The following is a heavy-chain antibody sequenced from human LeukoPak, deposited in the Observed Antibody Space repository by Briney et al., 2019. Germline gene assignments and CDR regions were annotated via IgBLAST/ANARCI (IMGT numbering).Heavy chain of an antibody. CDR1: GGSISSYY. V-gene: IGHV4-59*01. CDR2: IYYSGST. D-gene: IGHD4/OR15-4a*01. Sequence: SETLSLTCTVSGGSISSYYWRWIRQPPGKGLEWIAYIYYSGSTNYNPSLKSRVTISVDTSKNQFSLKLSSVTAADTAVYYCARDRGLTTSGGVGFDYWGQGTLVTVSS. CDR3: ARDRGLTTSGGVGFDY. J-gene: IGHJ4*02.